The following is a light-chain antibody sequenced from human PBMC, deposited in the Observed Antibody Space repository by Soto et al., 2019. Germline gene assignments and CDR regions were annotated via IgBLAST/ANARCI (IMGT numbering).Light chain of an antibody. CDR1: SRDVGTYAY. CDR2: DVS. J-gene: IGLJ1*01. Sequence: QSALTQPASVSGSPGQSITISCTGTSRDVGTYAYVSWYQHHPGKAPQLIIYDVSNRPSGVSHRFSGSKSGNTASLTISGLLSDDEADYFCSSYTASSPSYVFGTGTKLTVL. CDR3: SSYTASSPSYV. V-gene: IGLV2-14*03.